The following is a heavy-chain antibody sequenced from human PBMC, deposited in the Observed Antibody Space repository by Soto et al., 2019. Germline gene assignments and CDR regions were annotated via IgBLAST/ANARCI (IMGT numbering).Heavy chain of an antibody. D-gene: IGHD3-16*01. Sequence: PSETLSLTCTVSGGSISSSDYNWCWIRQTPGKGLEWIGYITYSGNTYYNPSLKSRVTISVDTSKSQVSLRLTSVTAADTAVYFCGSFYEYCRGRLLLYMVVWGQGTTVNVSS. CDR3: GSFYEYCRGRLLLYMVV. V-gene: IGHV4-30-4*01. J-gene: IGHJ6*02. CDR2: ITYSGNT. CDR1: GGSISSSDYN.